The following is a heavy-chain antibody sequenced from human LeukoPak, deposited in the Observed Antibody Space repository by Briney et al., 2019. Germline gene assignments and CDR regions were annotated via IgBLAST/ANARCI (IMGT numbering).Heavy chain of an antibody. Sequence: PGGSLRLSCAASGFTFSSYGMHWVRQAPGKGLEWVAVIWYDGSNKYYADSVKGRFTISRDNSKNTLYLQMNSLRAEDTAVYYCARTYCGGDCYLYYYYGMDAWGQGTTVTVSS. CDR2: IWYDGSNK. V-gene: IGHV3-33*01. D-gene: IGHD2-21*02. CDR1: GFTFSSYG. J-gene: IGHJ6*02. CDR3: ARTYCGGDCYLYYYYGMDA.